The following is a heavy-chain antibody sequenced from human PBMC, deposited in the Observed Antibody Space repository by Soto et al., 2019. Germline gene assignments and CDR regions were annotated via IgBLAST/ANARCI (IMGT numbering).Heavy chain of an antibody. J-gene: IGHJ4*02. CDR1: GFTFSDYY. CDR2: ISSSGSTI. V-gene: IGHV3-11*01. CDR3: ARIFHDSSGYYYDY. D-gene: IGHD3-22*01. Sequence: GGSLRLSCAASGFTFSDYYMSWIRQAPGKGLEWVSYISSSGSTIYYADSVKGRFTISRDNSKNSLYLQMNSLRAEDMAVYYCARIFHDSSGYYYDYWGQGALVTVSS.